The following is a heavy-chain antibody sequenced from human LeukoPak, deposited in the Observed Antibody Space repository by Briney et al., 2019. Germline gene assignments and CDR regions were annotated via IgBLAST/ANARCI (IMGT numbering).Heavy chain of an antibody. CDR1: GYTFSAYY. J-gene: IGHJ4*02. D-gene: IGHD3-10*01. CDR3: ARAQYYYGSGSYSPLGY. V-gene: IGHV1-18*04. Sequence: ASVKVSCKASGYTFSAYYIHWVRQAPGQGLEWMGWISAYNGNTNYAQKLQGRVTMTTDTSTSTAYMELRSLRSDDTAVYYCARAQYYYGSGSYSPLGYWGQGTLVTVSS. CDR2: ISAYNGNT.